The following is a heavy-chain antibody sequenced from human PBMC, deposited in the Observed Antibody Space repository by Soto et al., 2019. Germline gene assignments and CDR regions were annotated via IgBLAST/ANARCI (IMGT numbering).Heavy chain of an antibody. CDR3: ARGSIHFWSGYYEFNDY. CDR1: GYTFTSYA. V-gene: IGHV1-3*01. J-gene: IGHJ4*02. D-gene: IGHD3-3*02. CDR2: INAGNGNT. Sequence: GASVKVSCKASGYTFTSYAMHWVRQAPGQRLEWMGWINAGNGNTKYSQKFQGRVTITRDTSASTAYMELSSLRSEDTAVYYCARGSIHFWSGYYEFNDYWGQGTLVTAPQ.